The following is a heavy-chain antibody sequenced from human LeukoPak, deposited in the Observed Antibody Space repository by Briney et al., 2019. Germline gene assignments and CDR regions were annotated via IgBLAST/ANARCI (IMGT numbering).Heavy chain of an antibody. CDR1: GFTFSSYE. V-gene: IGHV3-48*03. CDR3: ASPYGPKEWLPRGDLDY. Sequence: GGSLRLSCAASGFTFSSYEMNWVRQAPGKGLEWVSYISSSGSTIYYADSVKGRFTISRDNSKNTLYLQMNSLGGEDTAVYYCASPYGPKEWLPRGDLDYWGQGTLVTVSS. CDR2: ISSSGSTI. D-gene: IGHD3-3*01. J-gene: IGHJ4*02.